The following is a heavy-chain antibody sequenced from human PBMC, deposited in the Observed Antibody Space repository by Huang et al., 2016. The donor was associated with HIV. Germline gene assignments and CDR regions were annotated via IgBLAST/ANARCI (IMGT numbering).Heavy chain of an antibody. CDR2: FAPEHGET. CDR3: AAGYDTYYDI. V-gene: IGHV1-24*01. CDR1: GYTLTELS. D-gene: IGHD2-21*01. J-gene: IGHJ3*02. Sequence: QVQLVQSGAEVKKPGASVKVSCKVSGYTLTELSIHWVRQAPGKGLEWMVGFAPEHGETIYAQNFQGRVTMTEDTSTDTAYMERHSLRPEDTAVYYCAAGYDTYYDIWGQGTMVIASS.